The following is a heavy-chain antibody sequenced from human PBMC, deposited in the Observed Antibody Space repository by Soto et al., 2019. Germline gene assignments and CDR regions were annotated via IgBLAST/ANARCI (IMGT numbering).Heavy chain of an antibody. V-gene: IGHV3-30*18. Sequence: QVQLVESGGGVVQPGRSLRLSCAASGFTFSSYGMHWVRQAPGKGLEWVAVISYDGSNKYYADSVKGRFTISRDNSKNTVYLQMNSLRAEDTAVYYCAKGYYDILTGYFGNYYYYGMDVWGQGTTVTVSS. CDR1: GFTFSSYG. J-gene: IGHJ6*02. CDR2: ISYDGSNK. D-gene: IGHD3-9*01. CDR3: AKGYYDILTGYFGNYYYYGMDV.